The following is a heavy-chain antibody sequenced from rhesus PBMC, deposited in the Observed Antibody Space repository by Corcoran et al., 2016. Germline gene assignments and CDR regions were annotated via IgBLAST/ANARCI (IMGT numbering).Heavy chain of an antibody. CDR2: IYWDDDK. CDR1: GFSISTSGMG. J-gene: IGHJ4*01. V-gene: IGHV2S1*01. CDR3: ARRVIRSFYY. D-gene: IGHD3-22*01. Sequence: QVTLKESGPALVKPTQTLTLTCTFSGFSISTSGMGVGWIRQPPGKALEWLALIYWDDDKYYSTSLKSKLTISKATSKNHVGLTMTHMDPVDTATYYCARRVIRSFYYWGQGVLVTVSS.